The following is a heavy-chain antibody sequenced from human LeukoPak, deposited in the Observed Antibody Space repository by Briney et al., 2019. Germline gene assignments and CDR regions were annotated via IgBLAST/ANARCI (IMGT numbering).Heavy chain of an antibody. D-gene: IGHD3-9*01. CDR2: MNPNSGNT. V-gene: IGHV1-8*02. CDR1: GYTFTGYY. CDR3: ARAHTDYHILTDYYEFDS. J-gene: IGHJ4*02. Sequence: ASVKVSCKASGYTFTGYYMQWVRQAPGQVLEWMEWMNPNSGNTGYAQKFQGRVTMTRNTSISTAYMELSSLRSEDTAVYYCARAHTDYHILTDYYEFDSWGQGPLVTVSS.